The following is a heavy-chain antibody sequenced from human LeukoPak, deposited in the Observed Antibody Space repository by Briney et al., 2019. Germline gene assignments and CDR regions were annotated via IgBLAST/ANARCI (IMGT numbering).Heavy chain of an antibody. D-gene: IGHD3-10*01. V-gene: IGHV3-23*01. CDR2: ISGSGGST. CDR3: AKDTAYYYGSGSFYFDY. Sequence: PGGSLRLSCAASGFTFSSYAMSWVRQAPGKGLEWVSAISGSGGSTYYADSVKGRFTISRDNSKNTLYLQMNSLRAEDTAVYYCAKDTAYYYGSGSFYFDYWGQGTLVTVSS. J-gene: IGHJ4*02. CDR1: GFTFSSYA.